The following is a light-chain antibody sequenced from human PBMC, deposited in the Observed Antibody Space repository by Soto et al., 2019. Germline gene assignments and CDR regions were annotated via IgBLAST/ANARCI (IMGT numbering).Light chain of an antibody. CDR1: QSVNSRF. Sequence: EIVLTQSPGTLSLSPGERATLSCRASQSVNSRFLAWYQQKPGQAPRLLMYGASSRATGIPDRFSGSGSGADLTLSISRLQPDDFAVYYCQQYGSSPPMYTFGQGTKLEIK. CDR3: QQYGSSPPMYT. V-gene: IGKV3-20*01. CDR2: GAS. J-gene: IGKJ2*01.